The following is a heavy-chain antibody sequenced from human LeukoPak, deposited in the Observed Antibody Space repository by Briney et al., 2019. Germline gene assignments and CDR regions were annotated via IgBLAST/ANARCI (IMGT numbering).Heavy chain of an antibody. Sequence: SETLSLTCTVSGGSISSYYWSWIRQPAGKGLEWIGRIHTSGSTSYIPSLESRVTISVDTSKNQFSLKLTSATAADTAVYFCARYGNVPSAHFDYWGQGTLVTVSS. V-gene: IGHV4-4*07. CDR1: GGSISSYY. D-gene: IGHD2-2*01. CDR2: IHTSGST. J-gene: IGHJ4*02. CDR3: ARYGNVPSAHFDY.